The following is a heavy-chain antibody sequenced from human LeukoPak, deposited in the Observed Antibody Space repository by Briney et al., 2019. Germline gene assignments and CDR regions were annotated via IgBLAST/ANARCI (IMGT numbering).Heavy chain of an antibody. J-gene: IGHJ4*02. CDR2: LYSCCNT. CDR1: GVSVSSSY. V-gene: IGHV3-66*03. CDR3: ARVGGSAEYYFDY. Sequence: AESLRLTCAVSGVSVSSSYYSWVRNGQGPGMGLDSVLYSCCNTYSAYSVTRRFTVSRDNSKNTLYPQMNSLRAEDTAVYYCARVGGSAEYYFDYWGRGTLVTVSS. D-gene: IGHD2-15*01.